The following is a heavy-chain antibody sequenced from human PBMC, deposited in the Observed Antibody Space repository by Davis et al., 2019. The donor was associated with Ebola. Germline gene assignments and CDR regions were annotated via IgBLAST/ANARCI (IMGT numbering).Heavy chain of an antibody. D-gene: IGHD4-17*01. CDR3: AKDSFPVTKASFDY. J-gene: IGHJ4*02. Sequence: GESLKISCAASGFTFSSYGMHWVRQAPGKGLEWVAVIWYDGSNKYYADSVKGRFTISRDNSKNTLYLQMNSLRAEDTAVYYCAKDSFPVTKASFDYWGQGTLVTVSS. CDR2: IWYDGSNK. CDR1: GFTFSSYG. V-gene: IGHV3-33*06.